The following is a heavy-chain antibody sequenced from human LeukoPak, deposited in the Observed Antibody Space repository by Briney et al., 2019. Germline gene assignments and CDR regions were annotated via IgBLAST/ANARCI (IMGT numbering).Heavy chain of an antibody. Sequence: GGSLRLSCAASGFTFSSYAMSWVRQAPGKGLEWVSAISGSGGSTYYADSVKGRFTISRDNSKNTLYLQMNSLRAEDTAVYYCARARGLPRRLYCSGGSCYAGDYYYYMDVWGKGTTVTVSS. CDR1: GFTFSSYA. CDR2: ISGSGGST. D-gene: IGHD2-15*01. J-gene: IGHJ6*03. CDR3: ARARGLPRRLYCSGGSCYAGDYYYYMDV. V-gene: IGHV3-23*01.